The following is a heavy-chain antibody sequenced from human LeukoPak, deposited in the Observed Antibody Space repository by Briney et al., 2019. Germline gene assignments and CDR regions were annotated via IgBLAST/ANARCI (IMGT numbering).Heavy chain of an antibody. J-gene: IGHJ4*02. D-gene: IGHD3-10*01. Sequence: PGGSLRLSCAASGFTFSSYAMSWVRQAPGKGLEWVSAISGSGGSTYYADSVKGRFTISRDNAKNSLYLQMNSLRAEDTALYYCAKDKVLYYGSGSFDYWGQGTLVTVSS. CDR1: GFTFSSYA. V-gene: IGHV3-23*01. CDR2: ISGSGGST. CDR3: AKDKVLYYGSGSFDY.